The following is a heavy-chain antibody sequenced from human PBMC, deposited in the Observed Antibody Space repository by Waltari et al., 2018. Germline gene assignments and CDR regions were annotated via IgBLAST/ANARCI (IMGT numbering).Heavy chain of an antibody. CDR1: GGSISSGSYY. CDR2: IYTSGST. J-gene: IGHJ4*02. D-gene: IGHD2-2*01. Sequence: QVQLQESGPGLVKPSQTLSLTCTVSGGSISSGSYYWSWIRQTAGKGLEWIGRIYTSGSTNYNPSLNSRVTISVDTSKNQFSLKLSSVTAADTAVYYCARDPGYCSSTSCAPGRWGQGTLVTVSS. V-gene: IGHV4-61*02. CDR3: ARDPGYCSSTSCAPGR.